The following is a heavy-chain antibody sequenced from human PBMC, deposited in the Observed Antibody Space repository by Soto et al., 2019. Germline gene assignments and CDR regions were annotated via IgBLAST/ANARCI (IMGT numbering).Heavy chain of an antibody. J-gene: IGHJ4*02. Sequence: QLQLVQSGAEAKKPGASVKVSCKASGYTFPTSTISWVRQAPGQGLEWMGWIKAYSGNTNYAQKLQGGVTMTTDTSTNTAYMELRSLTTADTAIYYCAIADYGDDDYWGQGTLVTVSS. D-gene: IGHD4-17*01. V-gene: IGHV1-18*01. CDR3: AIADYGDDDY. CDR2: IKAYSGNT. CDR1: GYTFPTST.